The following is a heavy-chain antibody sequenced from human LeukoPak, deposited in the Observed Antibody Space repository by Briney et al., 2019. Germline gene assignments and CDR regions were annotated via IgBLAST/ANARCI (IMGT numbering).Heavy chain of an antibody. CDR2: INPNSGGT. D-gene: IGHD3-22*01. Sequence: ASVKVSCKASGYTFTGYYMHWVRQAPGQGLEWMGWINPNSGGTNYAQKFQGRVTMTRDTSISTAYMELSRLSSDDTAIYYCAGENYESSFNYWGQGTLVTVSS. CDR3: AGENYESSFNY. CDR1: GYTFTGYY. J-gene: IGHJ4*02. V-gene: IGHV1-2*02.